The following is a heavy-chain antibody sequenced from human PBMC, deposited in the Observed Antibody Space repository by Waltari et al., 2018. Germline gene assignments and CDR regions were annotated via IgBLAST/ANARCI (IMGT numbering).Heavy chain of an antibody. CDR3: AKSLYTGSVSYMLTDV. J-gene: IGHJ4*02. CDR1: GYSISSAYF. D-gene: IGHD2-8*02. CDR2: VHQSGGA. V-gene: IGHV4-38-2*02. Sequence: QVQLQESGPGLVKPSETLSLTCTVSGYSISSAYFWGWIRQPPGKGLEWGGGVHQSGGAYYNPSLQSRVTISVDTTRGQVSLKLSSVTAADTAVYYCAKSLYTGSVSYMLTDVWGLGTLVTVSS.